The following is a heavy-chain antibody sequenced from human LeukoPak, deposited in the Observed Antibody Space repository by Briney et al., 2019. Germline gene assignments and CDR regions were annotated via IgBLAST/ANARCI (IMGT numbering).Heavy chain of an antibody. V-gene: IGHV1-2*02. D-gene: IGHD3-16*01. Sequence: VASVKVSCKASGYTFTGYYMHWVRQAPGQGLEWMGWINPNSGGTNYAQKFQGRVTMPRDTSISTAYMELSRLRSDDTAVYYCARQAPYDYVWGIDAFDIWGQGTMVTVSS. J-gene: IGHJ3*02. CDR3: ARQAPYDYVWGIDAFDI. CDR1: GYTFTGYY. CDR2: INPNSGGT.